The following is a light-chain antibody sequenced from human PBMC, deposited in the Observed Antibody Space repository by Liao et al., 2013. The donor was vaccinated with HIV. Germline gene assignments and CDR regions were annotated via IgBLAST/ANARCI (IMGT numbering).Light chain of an antibody. CDR2: NDN. Sequence: SYELTQPPSVSVAPGKTARITCGGNNIGSKSVHWYQQEPGQAPVLVIYNDNDRPSGIPERFSGSNSGNTATLTISRVEAGDEADYYCQVWDSVSDEVVFGGGTKLTVL. CDR1: NIGSKS. J-gene: IGLJ2*01. V-gene: IGLV3-21*04. CDR3: QVWDSVSDEVV.